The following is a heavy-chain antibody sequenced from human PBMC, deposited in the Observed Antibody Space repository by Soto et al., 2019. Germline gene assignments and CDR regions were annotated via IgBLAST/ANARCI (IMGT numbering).Heavy chain of an antibody. CDR3: ARDVGGYSYYVQEDY. CDR2: IIPIFGIA. J-gene: IGHJ4*02. CDR1: GGTFSSYT. Sequence: QVQLVQSGAEVKKPGSSVKVSCKASGGTFSSYTICWVRQAPGQGLEWMGRIIPIFGIANYAQKFQGRVTITADKSTSTAYMELSSLRSEDTAVYYCARDVGGYSYYVQEDYWGQGTLVTVSS. V-gene: IGHV1-69*08. D-gene: IGHD5-12*01.